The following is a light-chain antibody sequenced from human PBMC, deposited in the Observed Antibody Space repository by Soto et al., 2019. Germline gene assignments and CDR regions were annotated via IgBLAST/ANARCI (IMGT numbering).Light chain of an antibody. CDR1: QSIRHY. Sequence: DIHMTHSPPTLSASVRDRVTITCRASQSIRHYLAWYQQMPGKAPKLLIYGASTLQSGVPSRFGGSGSGTEFTLIISSLQPYDFGTYFCQHHNSYSQTFGQGTKVDIK. CDR2: GAS. J-gene: IGKJ1*01. V-gene: IGKV1-5*01. CDR3: QHHNSYSQT.